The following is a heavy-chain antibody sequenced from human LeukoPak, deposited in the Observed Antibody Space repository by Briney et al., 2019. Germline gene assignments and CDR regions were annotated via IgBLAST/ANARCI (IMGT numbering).Heavy chain of an antibody. CDR1: EYTFTGYY. CDR3: ATNYYDSSGYL. J-gene: IGHJ4*02. CDR2: INPNSGGT. V-gene: IGHV1-2*02. Sequence: ASVKVSCKASEYTFTGYYMNWVRQAPGQGLEWMGWINPNSGGTNYAQKFQGRVTMTRDTSISTAYMELSRLRSDDTAVYYCATNYYDSSGYLWGQGTLVTVSS. D-gene: IGHD3-22*01.